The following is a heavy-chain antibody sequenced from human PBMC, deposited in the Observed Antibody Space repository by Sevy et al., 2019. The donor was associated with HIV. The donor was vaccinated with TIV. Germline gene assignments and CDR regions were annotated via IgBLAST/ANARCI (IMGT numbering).Heavy chain of an antibody. CDR2: ISSSSSYT. CDR1: GFTFSDYY. Sequence: GSLRLSCAASGFTFSDYYMSWIRQAPGKGLEWVSYISSSSSYTNYADSVKGRFTISRDNAKNSLYLQMNSLRAEDTAVYYCARDLGDDYGSGSYYMRYYYYYYGMDVWGQGTTVTVSS. CDR3: ARDLGDDYGSGSYYMRYYYYYYGMDV. D-gene: IGHD3-10*01. V-gene: IGHV3-11*06. J-gene: IGHJ6*02.